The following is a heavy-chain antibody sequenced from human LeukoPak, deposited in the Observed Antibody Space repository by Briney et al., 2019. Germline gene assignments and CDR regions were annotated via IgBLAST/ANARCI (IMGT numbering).Heavy chain of an antibody. D-gene: IGHD3-22*01. CDR1: GYTFNGYY. V-gene: IGHV1-2*02. Sequence: ASVKVSCKASGYTFNGYYIHWVRQAPGQGLEWMAWINPYSGGTNYAQKFQGRVTMTRDTSISTAYMELRRLRSDDTAVYYCARVRSYYESGGDFDYWGQGTLVTVSS. CDR2: INPYSGGT. J-gene: IGHJ4*02. CDR3: ARVRSYYESGGDFDY.